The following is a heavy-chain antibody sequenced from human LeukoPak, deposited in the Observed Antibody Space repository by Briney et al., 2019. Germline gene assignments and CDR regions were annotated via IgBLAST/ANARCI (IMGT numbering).Heavy chain of an antibody. J-gene: IGHJ4*02. D-gene: IGHD3-9*01. CDR1: GFSFSDSP. CDR3: TRQRPQTGTFDY. V-gene: IGHV3-73*01. CDR2: VRDRANRYAT. Sequence: GGSLRLSCAASGFSFSDSPMHWVRQASGKGLEWVGRVRDRANRYATGYAASVEGRFTISRDDSENTAYLQMNSLIIEDTAVYYCTRQRPQTGTFDYWGQGVLVTVSS.